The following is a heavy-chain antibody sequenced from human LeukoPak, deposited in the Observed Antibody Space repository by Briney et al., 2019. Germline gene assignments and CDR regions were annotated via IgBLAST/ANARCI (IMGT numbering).Heavy chain of an antibody. D-gene: IGHD3-3*01. CDR3: TGSTHDYDFWSGHTRYYIDY. CDR2: IRSKAYGGTT. Sequence: GGSLRLSCTASGFTFGDYAMSWVRQAPGKGLEWVGFIRSKAYGGTTEYAASVKGRFTISRDDSKSIAYLQMNSLKTEDTAVYYCTGSTHDYDFWSGHTRYYIDYWGQGTLVTVSS. J-gene: IGHJ4*02. V-gene: IGHV3-49*04. CDR1: GFTFGDYA.